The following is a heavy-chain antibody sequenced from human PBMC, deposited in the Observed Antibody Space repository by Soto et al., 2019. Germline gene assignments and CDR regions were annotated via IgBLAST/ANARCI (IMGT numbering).Heavy chain of an antibody. D-gene: IGHD3-10*01. J-gene: IGHJ4*02. CDR2: IYWDNNN. Sequence: QITLKESGPTLVKPTQTLTLTCTFSGFSLTTNGVGVGWIRQPPGKALEWFALIYWDNNNRFSPSLKNRLTITKDTSKTQVILTMTNMDPVDTATYYCARRRGFGELDSWGQGTLVTVSS. CDR1: GFSLTTNGVG. CDR3: ARRRGFGELDS. V-gene: IGHV2-5*02.